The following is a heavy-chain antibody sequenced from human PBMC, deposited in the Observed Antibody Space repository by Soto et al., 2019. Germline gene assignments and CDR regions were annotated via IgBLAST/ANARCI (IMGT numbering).Heavy chain of an antibody. Sequence: PSETLSLTCTVSGGSISSYYWSWIRQPPGKGLEWIGYIYYSGSTNYNPSLKSRVTISVDTSKNQFSLKLSSVTAADTAVYYCARHGCSSTSCPTYYYYYYMDVWGKGTTVTVSS. V-gene: IGHV4-59*08. J-gene: IGHJ6*03. CDR2: IYYSGST. CDR1: GGSISSYY. D-gene: IGHD2-2*01. CDR3: ARHGCSSTSCPTYYYYYYMDV.